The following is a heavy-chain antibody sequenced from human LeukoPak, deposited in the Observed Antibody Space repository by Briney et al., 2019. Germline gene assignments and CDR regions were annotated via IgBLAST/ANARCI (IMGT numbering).Heavy chain of an antibody. CDR2: IKQDGSEE. CDR3: ARRYFDY. Sequence: GGSLRLSCVASVFTISSDWMRWVRQALWKGLEWVANIKQDGSEEYYVDSVKGRFTISRDNAKNSLYLQMNSLRAEDTAVYYCARRYFDYWGQGILVTVSS. CDR1: VFTISSDW. V-gene: IGHV3-7*03. J-gene: IGHJ4*02.